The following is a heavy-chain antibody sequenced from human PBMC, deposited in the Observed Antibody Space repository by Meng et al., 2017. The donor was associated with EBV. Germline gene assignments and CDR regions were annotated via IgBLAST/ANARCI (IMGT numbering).Heavy chain of an antibody. J-gene: IGHJ4*02. CDR2: INPNSGGT. V-gene: IGHV1-2*06. CDR1: GYTFTGYY. CDR3: ARVGIAVAGTGDY. D-gene: IGHD6-19*01. Sequence: VPLVASGAEGKTPGASVKVSCKASGYTFTGYYMHWVRQAPGQGLEWMGRINPNSGGTNYAQKFQGRVTMTRDTSISTAYMELSRLRSDDTAVYYCARVGIAVAGTGDYWGQGTLVTVSS.